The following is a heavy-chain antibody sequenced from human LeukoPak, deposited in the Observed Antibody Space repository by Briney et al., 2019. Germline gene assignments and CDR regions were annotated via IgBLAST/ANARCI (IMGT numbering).Heavy chain of an antibody. CDR1: GYTFTSYD. D-gene: IGHD3-16*01. J-gene: IGHJ5*02. Sequence: ASVQVSCKASGYTFTSYDINWVRQATGQGLEWMGWMNPNSGNTGYAQKFQGRVTMTRNTSISTAYMELSSLRSEDTAVYYCARGNYYETEPFHPWVQGTLVTVSS. CDR2: MNPNSGNT. CDR3: ARGNYYETEPFHP. V-gene: IGHV1-8*01.